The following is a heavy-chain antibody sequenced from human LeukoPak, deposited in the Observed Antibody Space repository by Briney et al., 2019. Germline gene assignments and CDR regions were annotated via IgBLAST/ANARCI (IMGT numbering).Heavy chain of an antibody. J-gene: IGHJ4*02. CDR3: ARDVPGIAAAGSFFDY. Sequence: PSETLSLTCTVSGDSISNNYWSWIRQAPGKGLEWIGYIYYSGSTNYNPSLKSRVTISVDTSKNQFSLKLSSVTAADTAVYYCARDVPGIAAAGSFFDYWGQGTLVTVSS. V-gene: IGHV4-59*01. CDR2: IYYSGST. CDR1: GDSISNNY. D-gene: IGHD6-13*01.